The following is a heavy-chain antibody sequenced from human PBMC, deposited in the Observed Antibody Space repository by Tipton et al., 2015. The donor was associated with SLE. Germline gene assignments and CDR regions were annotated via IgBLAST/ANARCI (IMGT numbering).Heavy chain of an antibody. Sequence: TLSLTCTDSNASINRVGYYWTWIRQHPGKALEWIGYIYYNGNTYYNPSLKSRATISADTSNNEFSLRLTSVTAADTAIYYCASPGGGSGSFDAFDIWGQGTMVTVSS. D-gene: IGHD3-10*01. J-gene: IGHJ3*02. CDR1: NASINRVGYY. CDR2: IYYNGNT. V-gene: IGHV4-31*03. CDR3: ASPGGGSGSFDAFDI.